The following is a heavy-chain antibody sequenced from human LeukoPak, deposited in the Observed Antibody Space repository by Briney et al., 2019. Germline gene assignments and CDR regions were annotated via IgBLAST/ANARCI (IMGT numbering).Heavy chain of an antibody. CDR1: GESLNSYY. Sequence: SDTLSLTCAVYGESLNSYYWSWIRQSPGKRLEWIGDIFDGKTVNYNPSLKSRVKISAVTSSQQFSLSLRSVTAADTAVYCARGAWSTRLKSWAQGALVIVPS. CDR3: RGAWSTRLKS. J-gene: IGHJ1*01. CDR2: IFDGKTV. V-gene: IGHV4-34*12. D-gene: IGHD5/OR15-5a*01.